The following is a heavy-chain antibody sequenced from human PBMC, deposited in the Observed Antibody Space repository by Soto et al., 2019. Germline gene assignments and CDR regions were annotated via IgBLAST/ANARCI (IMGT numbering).Heavy chain of an antibody. D-gene: IGHD3-16*01. V-gene: IGHV1-8*01. Sequence: QVQLVQSGAEVRWPGASVKVSCEASGYTFSTYDINWVRQAPGQGLEWMGWVNANSGNAGYAQKFQGRVTMPTSSSIRTAYMELNSLRSEDTAVYYCARGWGRWPHEKPGDYWGQGTLVTVSS. J-gene: IGHJ4*02. CDR1: GYTFSTYD. CDR2: VNANSGNA. CDR3: ARGWGRWPHEKPGDY.